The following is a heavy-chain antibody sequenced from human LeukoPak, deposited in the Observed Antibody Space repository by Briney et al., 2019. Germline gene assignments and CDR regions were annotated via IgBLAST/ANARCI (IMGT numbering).Heavy chain of an antibody. CDR1: SGSISSYY. J-gene: IGHJ3*02. CDR2: IYYSGST. Sequence: SETLSLTCTVSSGSISSYYWSWIRQPPGKGLEWIGYIYYSGSTNYNPSLKSRVTISVDTSKNQFSLKLSSVTAADTAVYYCSRGKAFYDISKDAFDIWGQGTMVTVSS. D-gene: IGHD2/OR15-2a*01. V-gene: IGHV4-59*01. CDR3: SRGKAFYDISKDAFDI.